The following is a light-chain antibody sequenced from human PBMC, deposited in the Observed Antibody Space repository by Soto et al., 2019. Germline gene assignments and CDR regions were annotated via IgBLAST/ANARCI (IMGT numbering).Light chain of an antibody. CDR2: GAS. CDR1: QSIGKH. CDR3: QQSYTSPTT. V-gene: IGKV1-39*01. J-gene: IGKJ5*01. Sequence: DIPMTQSPSFLSAYVGDRVTITCRASQSIGKHLNWYQQKPGKAPKFLIYGASTLQSGVPSRFTGSGSGTDFTLTVNSLQAEDFATYYCQQSYTSPTTFGQGTRL.